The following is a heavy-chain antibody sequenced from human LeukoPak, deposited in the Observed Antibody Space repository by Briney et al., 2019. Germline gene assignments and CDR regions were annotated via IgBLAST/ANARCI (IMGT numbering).Heavy chain of an antibody. CDR1: GFTFSSHW. J-gene: IGHJ3*02. Sequence: GGSLRLSCAASGFTFSSHWMSWVRQAPGKGLEWVANINQDGSEKYYVDSVKGRFTISRDNSKNTLYLQMNSLRAEDTAVYYCAKDLRRRYYFGSGSRGGTFDIWGQGTMVTVSS. D-gene: IGHD3-10*01. CDR3: AKDLRRRYYFGSGSRGGTFDI. CDR2: INQDGSEK. V-gene: IGHV3-7*04.